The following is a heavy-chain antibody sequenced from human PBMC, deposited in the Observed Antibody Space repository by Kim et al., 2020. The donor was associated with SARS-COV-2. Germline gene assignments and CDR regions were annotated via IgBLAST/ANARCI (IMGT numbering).Heavy chain of an antibody. D-gene: IGHD6-13*01. Sequence: SETLSLTCAVYGGSFSGYYWSWIRQPPGKGLEWIGEINHSGSTNYNPSLKSRVTISVDTSKNQFSLKLSSVTAADTAVYYCVRGVKSGSSSWGNAFDIWGQGTMVTVSS. CDR3: VRGVKSGSSSWGNAFDI. CDR2: INHSGST. J-gene: IGHJ3*02. V-gene: IGHV4-34*01. CDR1: GGSFSGYY.